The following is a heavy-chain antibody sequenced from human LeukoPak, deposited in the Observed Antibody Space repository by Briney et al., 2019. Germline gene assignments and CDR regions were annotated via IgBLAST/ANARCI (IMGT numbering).Heavy chain of an antibody. V-gene: IGHV4-39*02. CDR2: IYYSGST. J-gene: IGHJ4*02. CDR1: GGSISSSSYY. CDR3: ARDFWSGYSDY. Sequence: KPSETLSLTCTVSGGSISSSSYYWGWIRQPPGKWLEWIGSIYYSGSTYYNPSLKSRVTISIDTSKNQFSLKLSSVTAADTAVYYCARDFWSGYSDYWGQGTLVTVSS. D-gene: IGHD3-3*01.